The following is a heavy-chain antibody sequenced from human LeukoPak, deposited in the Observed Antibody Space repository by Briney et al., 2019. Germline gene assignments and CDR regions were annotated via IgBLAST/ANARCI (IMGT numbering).Heavy chain of an antibody. J-gene: IGHJ4*02. D-gene: IGHD6-19*01. CDR1: GFTFSDYY. Sequence: EGSLRLSCAASGFTFSDYYMSWIRQAPGKGLEWGSVIYSAGNTYYADSVKGRFTISRHNSENTLYLHMNSLRVEDTAVYFCARGGTPGYSSGRIDYWGQETLVTVSS. V-gene: IGHV3-53*04. CDR2: IYSAGNT. CDR3: ARGGTPGYSSGRIDY.